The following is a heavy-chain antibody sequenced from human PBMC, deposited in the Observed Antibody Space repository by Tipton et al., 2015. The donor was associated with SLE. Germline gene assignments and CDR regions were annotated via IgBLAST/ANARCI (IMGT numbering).Heavy chain of an antibody. J-gene: IGHJ5*02. CDR1: DYSITSSYY. CDR3: ARINWNYFPDPNWFDP. V-gene: IGHV4-38-2*02. Sequence: TLSLTCTVSDYSITSSYYWGWIRQPPGKGLEWFGSIYHSGNTYYNPSLKSRVTISVDTSKNQFSLKLTSVTAADTAVYYCARINWNYFPDPNWFDPWGQGTLVTVSS. CDR2: IYHSGNT. D-gene: IGHD1-7*01.